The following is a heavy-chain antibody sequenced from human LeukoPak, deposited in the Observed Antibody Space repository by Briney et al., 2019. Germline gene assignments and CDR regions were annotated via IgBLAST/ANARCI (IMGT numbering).Heavy chain of an antibody. CDR2: IIPIFGTA. D-gene: IGHD2-2*01. V-gene: IGHV1-69*13. J-gene: IGHJ2*01. CDR1: GGTFSSYA. Sequence: ASVKVSCKASGGTFSSYAISWVRQAPGQGLEWMGGIIPIFGTANYAQKFQGRVTISADESTSTAYMELSSLRSEDTAVYYCAREYCSSTSCFVGYFDLWGRGTLVTVSS. CDR3: AREYCSSTSCFVGYFDL.